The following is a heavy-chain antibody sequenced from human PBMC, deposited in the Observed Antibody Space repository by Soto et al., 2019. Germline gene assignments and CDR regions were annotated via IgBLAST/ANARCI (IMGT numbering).Heavy chain of an antibody. D-gene: IGHD3-10*01. J-gene: IGHJ6*02. Sequence: EVQLVESGGGLVQPGGSLRLSCAASGFTFSSYDMHWVRQGTGKGLEWVSAIGTAGDTYYQGSVKGRFTISREDAKNSLYLQMHSLRDGDTAVYYCERERMGRKGSGMDVWCQGTTVTVSS. V-gene: IGHV3-13*04. CDR1: GFTFSSYD. CDR3: ERERMGRKGSGMDV. CDR2: IGTAGDT.